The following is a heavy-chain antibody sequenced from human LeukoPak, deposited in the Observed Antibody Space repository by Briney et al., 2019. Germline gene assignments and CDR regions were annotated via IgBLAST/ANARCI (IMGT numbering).Heavy chain of an antibody. Sequence: GGSLRLSCAASGFTFSSYSMNWVRQAPGKGLEWVSSISSSSTYIYYADSVKGRFTISRDNAKNSLYLQMNSLRAEGTAVYCCAVLDSSGFPDYWGQGTLVTVSS. J-gene: IGHJ4*02. CDR1: GFTFSSYS. D-gene: IGHD3-22*01. V-gene: IGHV3-21*01. CDR2: ISSSSTYI. CDR3: AVLDSSGFPDY.